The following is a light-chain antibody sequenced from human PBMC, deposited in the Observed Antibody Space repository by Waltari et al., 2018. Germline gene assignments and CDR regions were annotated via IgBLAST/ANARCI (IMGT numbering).Light chain of an antibody. CDR2: VNSDGSH. CDR1: SRPNHYA. Sequence: QLVLTQSPSASASLGASVTLTCTPRSRPNHYALAWHQQRPDKGPRYLMKVNSDGSHRKGAGLPDRFSGSSSGAERYLTIFSLQSEDEADYYCQTWGTGILVFGGGTKLTVL. J-gene: IGLJ2*01. V-gene: IGLV4-69*01. CDR3: QTWGTGILV.